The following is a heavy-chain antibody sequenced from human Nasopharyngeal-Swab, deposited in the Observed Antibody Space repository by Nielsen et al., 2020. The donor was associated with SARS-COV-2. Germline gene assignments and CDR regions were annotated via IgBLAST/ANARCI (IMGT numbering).Heavy chain of an antibody. CDR2: INHSGST. Sequence: WIRQPPGKGLEWIGEINHSGSTNYNPSLKSRVTISVDTSKNQFSLKLGSVTAADTAVYYCARGPQLLYSSGRLTKKNAFDIWGQGTMVTVSS. CDR3: ARGPQLLYSSGRLTKKNAFDI. D-gene: IGHD6-19*01. V-gene: IGHV4-34*01. J-gene: IGHJ3*02.